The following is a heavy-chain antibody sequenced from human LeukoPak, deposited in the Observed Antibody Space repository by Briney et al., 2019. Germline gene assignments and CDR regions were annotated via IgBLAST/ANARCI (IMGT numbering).Heavy chain of an antibody. J-gene: IGHJ4*02. D-gene: IGHD3-9*01. Sequence: GGSLRLSCAVSGFTFSSYWMSWVRQAPGKGLEWVANIKQDGGEKYYVDSVKGRFSISRDNAKNSLYLQMNSLRAEDTAVYYCARDGSLYYDILTGYYTDDFDYWGQGTLVTVSS. CDR1: GFTFSSYW. V-gene: IGHV3-7*01. CDR3: ARDGSLYYDILTGYYTDDFDY. CDR2: IKQDGGEK.